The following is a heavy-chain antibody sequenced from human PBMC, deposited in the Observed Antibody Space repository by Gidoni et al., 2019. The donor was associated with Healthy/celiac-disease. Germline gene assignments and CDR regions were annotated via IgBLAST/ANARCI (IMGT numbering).Heavy chain of an antibody. D-gene: IGHD2-21*01. CDR1: CGSISSSSYY. V-gene: IGHV4-39*01. CDR3: ATGDQGGANLYYYYYMDV. Sequence: QLQLQESGPALVKPSETLSLTCTVSCGSISSSSYYWGWIRQPPGKGLEWIGSIYYSGSTYYNPSLKSRVTISVDTSKNQFSLKLSSVTAADTAVYYCATGDQGGANLYYYYYMDVWGKGTTVTVSS. J-gene: IGHJ6*03. CDR2: IYYSGST.